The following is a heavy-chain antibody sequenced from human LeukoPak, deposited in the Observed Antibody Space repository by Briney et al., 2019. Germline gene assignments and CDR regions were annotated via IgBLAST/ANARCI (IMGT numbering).Heavy chain of an antibody. D-gene: IGHD3-10*01. CDR2: IRHDGSNK. CDR3: AKDFYNYYGSGTYYNGFQY. Sequence: TGGSLRLSCAASGFTFSDYGIHWVRQAPGKGLQWVAFIRHDGSNKYYADSVKGRFTISRDNSKNTLYLEMNSLRAEDTAVYYCAKDFYNYYGSGTYYNGFQYWGQGTLVTVSS. J-gene: IGHJ4*02. V-gene: IGHV3-30*02. CDR1: GFTFSDYG.